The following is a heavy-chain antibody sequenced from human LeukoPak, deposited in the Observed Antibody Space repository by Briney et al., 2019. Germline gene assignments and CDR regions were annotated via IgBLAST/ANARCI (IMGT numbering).Heavy chain of an antibody. J-gene: IGHJ3*02. CDR2: IYYSGST. CDR1: GGSISSYY. D-gene: IGHD3-9*01. CDR3: ARDLRTPPGDAFDI. Sequence: PSETLSLTCTVSGGSISSYYWSWIRQPPGKGLEWIGNIYYSGSTNYNVSLKSRVTISVDRSKNQFSLKLSSVTAADTAVYYCARDLRTPPGDAFDIWGQGTMVTVSS. V-gene: IGHV4-59*12.